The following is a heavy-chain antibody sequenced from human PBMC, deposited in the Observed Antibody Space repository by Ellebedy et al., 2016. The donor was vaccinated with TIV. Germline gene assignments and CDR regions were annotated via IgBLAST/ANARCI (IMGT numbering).Heavy chain of an antibody. V-gene: IGHV1-18*01. CDR1: GYPFSRYG. J-gene: IGHJ4*02. D-gene: IGHD1-26*01. CDR2: ISGNNGNT. Sequence: AASVKVSCKASGYPFSRYGISWVRQAPGQGLEWMGWISGNNGNTVYAPKLQGRVTMTTDTSTSTAYMELRSLRSDDTAMYYRARDPNGGSYCDYWGQGTLVTVSS. CDR3: ARDPNGGSYCDY.